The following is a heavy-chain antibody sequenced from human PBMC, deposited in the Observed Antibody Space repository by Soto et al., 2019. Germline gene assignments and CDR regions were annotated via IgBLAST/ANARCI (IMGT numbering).Heavy chain of an antibody. Sequence: PSETLSLTCTVSGGSISSYYWSWIRQPAGKGLEWIGRIYTSGSTNYNPSLKSRVTMSVDTSKNQFSLKLSSVTAADTAVYYCAREVPTYYDFWSGYSYYFDYWGQGTLVTVSS. J-gene: IGHJ4*02. V-gene: IGHV4-4*07. CDR2: IYTSGST. CDR1: GGSISSYY. D-gene: IGHD3-3*01. CDR3: AREVPTYYDFWSGYSYYFDY.